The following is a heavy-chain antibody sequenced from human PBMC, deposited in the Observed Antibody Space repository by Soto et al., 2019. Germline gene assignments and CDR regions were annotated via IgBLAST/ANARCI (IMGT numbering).Heavy chain of an antibody. D-gene: IGHD5-12*01. J-gene: IGHJ4*02. Sequence: SETLSLTCTVSGSYIRYGGYFWSWIRQSPGKGLEWIGYINHLETTFYNPSFESRLTLSIDRTKNQFSLKLNSMTAADRAVYYCARGGGYDSFDYWGQGILVTV. CDR3: ARGGGYDSFDY. CDR2: INHLETT. CDR1: GSYIRYGGYF. V-gene: IGHV4-30-2*06.